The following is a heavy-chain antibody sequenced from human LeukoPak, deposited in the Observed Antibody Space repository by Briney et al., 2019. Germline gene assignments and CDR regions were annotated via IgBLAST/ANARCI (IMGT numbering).Heavy chain of an antibody. CDR3: ARGPRVSRVRGVTYYFDY. Sequence: ASVKVSCKASGYTFTSYAMHWVRQAPGQRLEWMGWINAGNGNTKYSQKFQGRVTITRDTSASTVYMELSSLRSEDTAVYYCARGPRVSRVRGVTYYFDYWGQGTLVTVSS. V-gene: IGHV1-3*01. J-gene: IGHJ4*02. D-gene: IGHD3-10*01. CDR2: INAGNGNT. CDR1: GYTFTSYA.